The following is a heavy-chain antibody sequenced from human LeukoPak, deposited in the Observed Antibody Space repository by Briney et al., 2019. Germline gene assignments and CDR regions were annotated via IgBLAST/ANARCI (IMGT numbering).Heavy chain of an antibody. CDR2: IRSKAYGGTT. Sequence: GGSLRLSCTASGFTFCDYAMSWVRQAPGKGLEWVGFIRSKAYGGTTEYAASVKGRFTISRDDSKSIAYLQMNSLKTEDTAVYYCTRDPTYYYDSSGYFAYWGQGTLVTVSS. J-gene: IGHJ4*02. V-gene: IGHV3-49*04. D-gene: IGHD3-22*01. CDR1: GFTFCDYA. CDR3: TRDPTYYYDSSGYFAY.